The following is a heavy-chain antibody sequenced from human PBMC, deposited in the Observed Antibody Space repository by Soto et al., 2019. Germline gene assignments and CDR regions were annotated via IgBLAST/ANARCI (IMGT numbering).Heavy chain of an antibody. J-gene: IGHJ2*01. Sequence: EVQLVESGGGLVQPGGSLRLSCAASGFTFRSYWTHWVRHAPGKGLVWVSRINSDGSSTSYADSVKGRFTISRDNAKNTLYLQMNSLRAEDTAVYYCAHSTSRRYYDLWGRGTLVTVSS. CDR3: AHSTSRRYYDL. CDR2: INSDGSST. V-gene: IGHV3-74*01. CDR1: GFTFRSYW.